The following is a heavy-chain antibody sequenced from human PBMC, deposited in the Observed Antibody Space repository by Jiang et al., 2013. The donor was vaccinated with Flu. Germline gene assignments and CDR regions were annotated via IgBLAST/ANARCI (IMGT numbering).Heavy chain of an antibody. V-gene: IGHV3-15*01. J-gene: IGHJ6*04. CDR3: TTDFFGRGVVIRYYYYGMDV. D-gene: IGHD4-23*01. CDR1: GFTFSNAW. Sequence: GGGLVKPGGSLRLSCAASGFTFSNAWMSWVRQAPGKGLEWVGRIKSKTDGGTTDYAAPVKGRFTISRDDSKNTLYLQMNSLKTEDTAVYYCTTDFFGRGVVIRYYYYGMDVWGKGTTVTVSS. CDR2: IKSKTDGGTT.